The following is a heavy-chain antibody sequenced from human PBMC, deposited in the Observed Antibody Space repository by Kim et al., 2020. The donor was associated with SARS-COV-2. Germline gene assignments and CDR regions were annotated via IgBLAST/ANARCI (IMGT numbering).Heavy chain of an antibody. Sequence: SETLSLTCAVYGGSFSGYYWSWIRQPPGKGLEWIGEINHSGSTNYNPSLKSRVTISVDTSKNQFSLKLSSVTAADTAVYYCARGRWGYCSSTSCYRSGKAWFDPWGQGTLVTVSS. V-gene: IGHV4-34*01. CDR3: ARGRWGYCSSTSCYRSGKAWFDP. CDR1: GGSFSGYY. J-gene: IGHJ5*02. D-gene: IGHD2-2*02. CDR2: INHSGST.